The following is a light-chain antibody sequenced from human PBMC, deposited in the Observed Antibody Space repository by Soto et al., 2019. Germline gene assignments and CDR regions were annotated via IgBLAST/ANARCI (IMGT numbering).Light chain of an antibody. CDR3: QQYDNWWT. V-gene: IGKV3-15*01. CDR2: GAS. CDR1: HSVSSN. Sequence: EIVMTQYPATMSVSPGKRATLSCRASHSVSSNLAWYQQKPGQAPRLLIYGASTRATGIPARFSGSGSGTEFTLTISSLQSEDFAVYYCQQYDNWWTFGQGTKVEIE. J-gene: IGKJ1*01.